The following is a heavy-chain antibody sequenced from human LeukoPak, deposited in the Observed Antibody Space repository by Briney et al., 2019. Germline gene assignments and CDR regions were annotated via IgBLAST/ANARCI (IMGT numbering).Heavy chain of an antibody. V-gene: IGHV4-39*07. CDR2: IYHSGST. CDR1: GGSISSSSYY. Sequence: SETLSLTCTVSGGSISSSSYYWGWIRQPPGKGLEWIGSIYHSGSTYYNPSLKSRVTIPVDTSKNQFSLKLSSVTAADTAVYYCARNHWYFDLWGRGTLVTVSS. CDR3: ARNHWYFDL. J-gene: IGHJ2*01.